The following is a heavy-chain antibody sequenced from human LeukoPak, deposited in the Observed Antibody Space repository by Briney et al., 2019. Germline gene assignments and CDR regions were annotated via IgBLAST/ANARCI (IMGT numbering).Heavy chain of an antibody. D-gene: IGHD3-22*01. CDR1: GGSISSGGYY. CDR2: IYYSGST. J-gene: IGHJ4*02. CDR3: ALTYYYDSSGYID. Sequence: SETLSLTCTVSGGSISSGGYYWSWIRQHPGKGLEWIGYIYYSGSTYYNPSLKSRVTISVDTSKNQFSLKLSSVTAADTAVYYCALTYYYDSSGYIDWGQGTLVTVSS. V-gene: IGHV4-30-4*08.